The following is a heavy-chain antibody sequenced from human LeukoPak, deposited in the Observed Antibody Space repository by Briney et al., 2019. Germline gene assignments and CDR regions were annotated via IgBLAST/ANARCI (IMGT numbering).Heavy chain of an antibody. CDR1: GGSIRTYY. CDR2: IYDSGYT. D-gene: IGHD3-22*01. CDR3: ARGGHYDSSGYPF. J-gene: IGHJ4*02. V-gene: IGHV4-59*01. Sequence: PSETLSLTCTVSGGSIRTYYWSWIRQPPGKGLEWIGFIYDSGYTKYNPSLKSRVTISVDMSKNQFSLKLSSVAAADTAVYYCARGGHYDSSGYPFWGQGTLVTVSS.